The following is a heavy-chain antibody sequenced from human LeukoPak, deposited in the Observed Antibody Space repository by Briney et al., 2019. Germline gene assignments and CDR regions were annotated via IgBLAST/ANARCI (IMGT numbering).Heavy chain of an antibody. Sequence: SETLSLTCTVSGGSISSYYWSWIRQPAGKGLEWIGRIYTSGSTNYNPTLKSRLTMSVDTSKSQFSRKLSSVTAADTAVYYCARVRSYGFSQYYFDYWGQGTLVTVSS. D-gene: IGHD5-18*01. V-gene: IGHV4-4*07. CDR2: IYTSGST. CDR1: GGSISSYY. J-gene: IGHJ4*02. CDR3: ARVRSYGFSQYYFDY.